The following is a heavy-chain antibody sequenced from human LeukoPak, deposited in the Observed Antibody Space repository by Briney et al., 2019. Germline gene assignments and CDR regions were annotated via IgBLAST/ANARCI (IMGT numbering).Heavy chain of an antibody. J-gene: IGHJ3*02. V-gene: IGHV1-18*01. D-gene: IGHD3-10*01. CDR3: ARTRGNVEYDAFDI. CDR2: ISAYNGNT. CDR1: GYTFTSYG. Sequence: GASVKVSCKASGYTFTSYGISWVRQAPGQGLEWMGWISAYNGNTNYAQKLQGRVTMTTDTSTSTAYMELRSLRSDDTAVYYCARTRGNVEYDAFDIWGQGTMVTVSS.